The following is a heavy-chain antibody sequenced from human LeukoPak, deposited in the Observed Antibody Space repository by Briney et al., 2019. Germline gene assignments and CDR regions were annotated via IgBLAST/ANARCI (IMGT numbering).Heavy chain of an antibody. J-gene: IGHJ6*02. CDR2: ISWNSGSI. Sequence: GGSLRLSCAASGFTFSSYAMSWVRQAPGKGLEWVSAISWNSGSIGYADSVKGRFTISRDNAKNSLYLQMNSLRAEDTALYYCAKDGGRWLLDYYGMDVWGQGTTVTVSS. CDR3: AKDGGRWLLDYYGMDV. CDR1: GFTFSSYA. V-gene: IGHV3-9*01. D-gene: IGHD5-12*01.